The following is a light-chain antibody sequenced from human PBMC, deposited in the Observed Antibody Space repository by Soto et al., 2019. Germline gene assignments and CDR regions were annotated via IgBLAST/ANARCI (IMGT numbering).Light chain of an antibody. CDR3: AAWDDSLNGPT. J-gene: IGLJ2*01. Sequence: QSVLTQPPSTSGTPGQRVTISCSGGSSNIGTYTVSWYQQFPETAPKPLIYGSNQRPSVVPDRFSGSKSGTSASLSIGGLQSEDEADYYCAAWDDSLNGPTFGGGTKLTVL. V-gene: IGLV1-44*01. CDR2: GSN. CDR1: SSNIGTYT.